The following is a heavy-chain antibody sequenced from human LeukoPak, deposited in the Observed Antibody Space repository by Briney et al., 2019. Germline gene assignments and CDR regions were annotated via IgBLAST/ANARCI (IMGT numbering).Heavy chain of an antibody. Sequence: GGSLRLSCAASGFTFSSYSMNWVRQAPGKGLEWVSSISSSSSYIYYADSVKGRFTISRDNAKNSLYLQMNSLRAEDTAVYYCARARDYYDSSGPQGYGMDVWGQGTTVTVSS. V-gene: IGHV3-21*01. J-gene: IGHJ6*02. CDR1: GFTFSSYS. D-gene: IGHD3-22*01. CDR2: ISSSSSYI. CDR3: ARARDYYDSSGPQGYGMDV.